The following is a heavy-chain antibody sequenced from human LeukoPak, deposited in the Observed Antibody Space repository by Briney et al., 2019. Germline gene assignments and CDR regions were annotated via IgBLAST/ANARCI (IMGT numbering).Heavy chain of an antibody. V-gene: IGHV3-30*02. Sequence: GESLKISCAASGLTFSSYDMHWVRQAPGKGLEWVAFIRYDGSKKSYGDSVKGRFTISRDNSNSTLYLEMNSLRLEDTAVYYCARDRRWGSGWSSGLDYWGQGTLATVSS. CDR1: GLTFSSYD. CDR3: ARDRRWGSGWSSGLDY. D-gene: IGHD6-19*01. CDR2: IRYDGSKK. J-gene: IGHJ4*02.